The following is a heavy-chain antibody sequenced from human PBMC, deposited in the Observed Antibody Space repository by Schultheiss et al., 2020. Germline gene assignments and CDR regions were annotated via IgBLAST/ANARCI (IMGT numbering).Heavy chain of an antibody. CDR3: ARLADYYDSLGY. CDR2: LTSTGSST. Sequence: GGSLRLSCAASGFTFSNYAMSWVRQAPGKGLEWVSALTSTGSSTYYADSVKGRFTISRDNSKSTLYLQMNSLRAEDTAVYYCARLADYYDSLGYWGQGTLVTVSS. V-gene: IGHV3-23*01. J-gene: IGHJ4*02. D-gene: IGHD3-22*01. CDR1: GFTFSNYA.